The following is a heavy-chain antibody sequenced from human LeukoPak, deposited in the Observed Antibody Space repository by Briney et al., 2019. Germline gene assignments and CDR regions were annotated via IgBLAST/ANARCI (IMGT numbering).Heavy chain of an antibody. CDR2: INPNSGNT. V-gene: IGHV1-8*01. CDR1: GYTFASFY. Sequence: ASVKVSCKASGYTFASFYINWVRQATGQCLEWMGWINPNSGNTGYAQKFQGRVTMTRHTYISTAYMKLSRLRSDDTVVYYCARQALDSRYDLDAFDIWGQGTIVTVS. D-gene: IGHD5-12*01. CDR3: ARQALDSRYDLDAFDI. J-gene: IGHJ3*02.